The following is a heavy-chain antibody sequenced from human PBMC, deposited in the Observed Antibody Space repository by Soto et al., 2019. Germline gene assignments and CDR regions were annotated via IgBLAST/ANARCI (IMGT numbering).Heavy chain of an antibody. D-gene: IGHD3-22*01. CDR1: GGTFSSYA. J-gene: IGHJ3*02. CDR3: ARSRVTYYYDRRAFDI. Sequence: QVRLVQSGAEVKKPGSSVKVSCKASGGTFSSYAISWVRQAPGQGLEWMGGIIPIFGTANYAQKFQGRVTITADESTSTAYMELSSLRSEDTAVYYCARSRVTYYYDRRAFDIWGQGTMVTVSS. V-gene: IGHV1-69*01. CDR2: IIPIFGTA.